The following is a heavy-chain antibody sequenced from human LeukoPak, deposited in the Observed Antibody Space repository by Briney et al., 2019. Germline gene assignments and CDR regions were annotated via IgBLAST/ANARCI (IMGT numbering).Heavy chain of an antibody. Sequence: GGSLRLSCAASGFTVSSYYMSWVRQAPGKGLEWVSVIYSGGSTCYADSVKGRFTISRDNSKNSLYLQMNSLRAEDTAVYYCARGGGLRNLSLSHWGQGTLVTVSS. CDR1: GFTVSSYY. J-gene: IGHJ4*02. V-gene: IGHV3-53*05. D-gene: IGHD3-16*01. CDR2: IYSGGST. CDR3: ARGGGLRNLSLSH.